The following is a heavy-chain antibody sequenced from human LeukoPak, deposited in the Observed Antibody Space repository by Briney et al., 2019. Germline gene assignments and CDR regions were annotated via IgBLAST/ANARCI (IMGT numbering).Heavy chain of an antibody. CDR1: GGSISSHY. Sequence: SETLSLTCTVSGGSISSHYWSWIRQPPGKGLEWIGYIYYSGSTNYNPSLKSRVTISVDTSKNQFSLKLSSVTAADTAVYYCARTPVGYCSSTSCPLDFYYYYMDVWGKGTTVTVSS. CDR3: ARTPVGYCSSTSCPLDFYYYYMDV. J-gene: IGHJ6*03. D-gene: IGHD2-2*01. V-gene: IGHV4-59*11. CDR2: IYYSGST.